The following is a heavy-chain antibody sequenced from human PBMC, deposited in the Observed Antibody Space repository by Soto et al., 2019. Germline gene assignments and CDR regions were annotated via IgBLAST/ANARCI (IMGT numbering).Heavy chain of an antibody. CDR1: AGTFSSSA. CDR3: ASQRLWFGELLTKYYFYYGLDV. D-gene: IGHD3-10*01. V-gene: IGHV1-69*06. Sequence: SVKVSCKASAGTFSSSAISWVRQAPGQGLEWMGNIIPTFGTADYARKVQGRVAFTADTSTSTAYMELSSLRSEDTAVYYCASQRLWFGELLTKYYFYYGLDVWGQGTTVTVSS. J-gene: IGHJ6*02. CDR2: IIPTFGTA.